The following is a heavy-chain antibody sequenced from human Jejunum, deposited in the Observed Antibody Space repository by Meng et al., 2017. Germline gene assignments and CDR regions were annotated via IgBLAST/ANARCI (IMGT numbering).Heavy chain of an antibody. Sequence: EGTVVEAGGGLVQPGGSLRLSCAASGFTFNNYWMHWVRQAPGKGLVWVSRINNDGSVTTYADSVKGRFTISRDNAQNMLYLQMNSLRVEDTAVYYCARDKPHNWFDPWGQGTLVTVSS. CDR1: GFTFNNYW. CDR3: ARDKPHNWFDP. V-gene: IGHV3-74*01. J-gene: IGHJ5*02. CDR2: INNDGSVT.